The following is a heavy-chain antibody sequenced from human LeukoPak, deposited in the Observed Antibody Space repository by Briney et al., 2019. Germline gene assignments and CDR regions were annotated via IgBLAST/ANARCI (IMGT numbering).Heavy chain of an antibody. Sequence: GGSLRLSCAASGFTFDDYGMSWVRQAPGKGLEWVSGIIWNGGSTGYADSVKGRSTISRDNAKNSLYLQMNSLRAEDTALYYCARDRGVDTAMVNWFDPWGQGTLVTVSS. CDR1: GFTFDDYG. V-gene: IGHV3-20*04. CDR3: ARDRGVDTAMVNWFDP. CDR2: IIWNGGST. J-gene: IGHJ5*02. D-gene: IGHD5-18*01.